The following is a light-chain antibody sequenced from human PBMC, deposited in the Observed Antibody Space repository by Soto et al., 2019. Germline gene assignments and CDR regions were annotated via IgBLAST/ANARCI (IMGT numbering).Light chain of an antibody. CDR2: GAT. V-gene: IGKV3-20*01. CDR3: HQYGRSPPWT. CDR1: KSLSSSY. Sequence: EIVLTQSPGTLSLSPGERDTLSCRASKSLSSSYLAWYQQKPGQAPRLLFYGATNRPTGIPDRFSGSGSGTDFTLTISRLEPEDFAVYYCHQYGRSPPWTFGQGTKVEIK. J-gene: IGKJ1*01.